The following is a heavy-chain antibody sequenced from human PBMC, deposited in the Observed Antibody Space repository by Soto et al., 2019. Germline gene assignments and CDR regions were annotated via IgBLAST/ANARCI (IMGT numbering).Heavy chain of an antibody. CDR1: GFSLSTGGVG. CDR3: AHRNIARGWLDP. Sequence: QITLKESGPTLVKPTQTLTLTCTFSGFSLSTGGVGVGWIRQTPGKALEWLALIYWDDDKRYSPSLKSRLTITNDTSKNQVVLTMTNMDPVDTATYYCAHRNIARGWLDPWGQGALVTVSS. CDR2: IYWDDDK. V-gene: IGHV2-5*02. D-gene: IGHD6-13*01. J-gene: IGHJ5*02.